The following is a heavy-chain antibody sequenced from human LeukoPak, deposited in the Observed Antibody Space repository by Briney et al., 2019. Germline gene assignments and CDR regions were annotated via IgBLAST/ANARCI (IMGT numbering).Heavy chain of an antibody. D-gene: IGHD3-10*01. CDR1: GGSISSSSYY. CDR2: IYYSGSP. CDR3: ARGLTMVRGVNFDY. Sequence: SETLSLTCTVSGGSISSSSYYWGWIRQPPGKGLEWIGCIYYSGSPYYNPSLKSRVTISVDTSKHQFPLKLSSVTAADTAIYYCARGLTMVRGVNFDYWGQGTLVTVPS. V-gene: IGHV4-39*06. J-gene: IGHJ4*02.